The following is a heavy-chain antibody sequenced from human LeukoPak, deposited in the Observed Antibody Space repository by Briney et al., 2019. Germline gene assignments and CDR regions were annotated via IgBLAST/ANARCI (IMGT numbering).Heavy chain of an antibody. Sequence: KASQTLSLTCTVSGGSISSGGYYWSWIRQHPGKGLEWIGYIYYSGSTYYNPSLKSRVTISVDTSKNQFSLKLSSVTAADTAVYYCARDGVGKLKGVFDYWGQGTLVTVSS. D-gene: IGHD3-16*01. CDR1: GGSISSGGYY. CDR2: IYYSGST. CDR3: ARDGVGKLKGVFDY. J-gene: IGHJ4*02. V-gene: IGHV4-31*03.